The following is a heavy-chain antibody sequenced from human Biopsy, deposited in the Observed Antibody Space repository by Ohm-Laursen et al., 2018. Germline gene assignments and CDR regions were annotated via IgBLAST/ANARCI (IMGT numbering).Heavy chain of an antibody. Sequence: SSVKVSCNASGYTFTTYAISWVRQAPGQGLEWMGWISTYNGNTNYAQKVQGRVTMTTDTSTSTAYMELRSLRSDDTAVYYCARGIGSMVRGVIINVNNWFDPWGQGTLVTVSS. D-gene: IGHD3-10*01. J-gene: IGHJ5*02. CDR3: ARGIGSMVRGVIINVNNWFDP. CDR2: ISTYNGNT. CDR1: GYTFTTYA. V-gene: IGHV1-18*01.